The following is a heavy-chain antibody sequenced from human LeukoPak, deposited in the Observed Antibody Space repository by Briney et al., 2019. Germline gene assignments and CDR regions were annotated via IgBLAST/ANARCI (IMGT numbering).Heavy chain of an antibody. D-gene: IGHD1-26*01. CDR1: GFTFSSYA. CDR3: AKGSDSGSYYGFDY. V-gene: IGHV3-23*01. J-gene: IGHJ4*02. Sequence: GGSLRLSCAASGFTFSSYAMSWVRQAPGKGLEWVSAISGSGGSTYYADSVKGRFTISRDNSKNTLYLQMNSLRAEDTAVHYCAKGSDSGSYYGFDYWGQGTLVTVSS. CDR2: ISGSGGST.